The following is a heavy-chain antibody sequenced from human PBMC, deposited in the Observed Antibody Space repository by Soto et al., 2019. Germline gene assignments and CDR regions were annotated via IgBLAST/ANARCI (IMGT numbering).Heavy chain of an antibody. Sequence: SLRLSCAASGFTFGSYAMTWVRQAPGKGLEWVSAISGSGSSTYYADSVKGRFTISRDNSKNTLYLQMNSLRAEDTAVYYCAKVLYYDILTGLDYWGQGTLVTVSS. CDR3: AKVLYYDILTGLDY. V-gene: IGHV3-23*01. CDR2: ISGSGSST. D-gene: IGHD3-9*01. CDR1: GFTFGSYA. J-gene: IGHJ4*02.